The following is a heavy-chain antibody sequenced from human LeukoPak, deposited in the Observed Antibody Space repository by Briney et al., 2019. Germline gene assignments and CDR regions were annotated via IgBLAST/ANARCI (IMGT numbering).Heavy chain of an antibody. J-gene: IGHJ5*02. V-gene: IGHV4-61*02. CDR2: IYTSGST. CDR1: GGSISSGSYY. D-gene: IGHD2-21*01. CDR3: ARAMWRDWFDP. Sequence: SQTLSLTCTVSGGSISSGSYYWSWIRQPAGKGLEWIGRIYTSGSTNYNPSLKSRVTISVDTSKNQFSLKLSFVTAADTAVYYCARAMWRDWFDPWGQGTLVTVSS.